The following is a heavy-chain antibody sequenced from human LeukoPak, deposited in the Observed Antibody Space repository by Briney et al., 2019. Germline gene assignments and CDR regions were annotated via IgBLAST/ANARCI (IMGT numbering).Heavy chain of an antibody. D-gene: IGHD1/OR15-1a*01. CDR3: ARDSNWNNGGFDY. CDR2: SSGNGGST. J-gene: IGHJ4*02. V-gene: IGHV3-23*01. Sequence: GGSLRLSCGASGFTFSNYAMSWVRQAPGKGLEWVSTSSGNGGSTYYGDSVKGRFTISRDNVKNTLHLQMSSLRAEDTAVYYCARDSNWNNGGFDYWGQGTLVTVSS. CDR1: GFTFSNYA.